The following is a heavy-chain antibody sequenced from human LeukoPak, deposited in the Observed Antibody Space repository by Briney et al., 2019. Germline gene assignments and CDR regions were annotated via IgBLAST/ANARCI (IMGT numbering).Heavy chain of an antibody. CDR2: IYTSGST. CDR1: GGSISSYY. CDR3: ARDDHYYDSSGYRWNWFDP. V-gene: IGHV4-4*07. D-gene: IGHD3-22*01. Sequence: SETLSLTCTVSGGSISSYYWSWIRQPAGKGLEWIGRIYTSGSTNYNPSLKSRVTVSVDTSKNQFSLKLSSVTAADTAVYYCARDDHYYDSSGYRWNWFDPWGQGTLVTVSS. J-gene: IGHJ5*02.